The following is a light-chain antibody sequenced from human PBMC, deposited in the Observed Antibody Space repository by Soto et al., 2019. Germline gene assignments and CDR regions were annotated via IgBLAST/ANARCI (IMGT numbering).Light chain of an antibody. CDR1: QSVLYRSNNENY. CDR2: WAT. V-gene: IGKV4-1*01. Sequence: DIVMTQSPDSLAVSLGERATINCKSSQSVLYRSNNENYLAWYQQKPGQPPKLLIYWATTRESGVPDRFSGSGSGTDFTLTISSLQAEDVAVYYCQQYYPIPPITFGQGTRLEIK. J-gene: IGKJ5*01. CDR3: QQYYPIPPIT.